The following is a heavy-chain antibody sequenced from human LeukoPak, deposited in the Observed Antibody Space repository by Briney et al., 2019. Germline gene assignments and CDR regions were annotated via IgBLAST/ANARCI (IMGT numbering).Heavy chain of an antibody. Sequence: GGSLRLSCAASGFTFSSYSMNWVRQALGKGLEWVSSISSSSSYIYYADSVKGRFTISRDNAKNSLYLQMNSLRAEDTAVYYCARLTNYGDYFGYYYMDVWGKGTTVTVSS. J-gene: IGHJ6*03. V-gene: IGHV3-21*01. CDR1: GFTFSSYS. D-gene: IGHD4-17*01. CDR2: ISSSSSYI. CDR3: ARLTNYGDYFGYYYMDV.